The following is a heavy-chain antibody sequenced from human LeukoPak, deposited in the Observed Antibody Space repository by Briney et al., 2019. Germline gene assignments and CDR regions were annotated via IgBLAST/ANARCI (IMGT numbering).Heavy chain of an antibody. Sequence: SETLSLTCTVSGGSISSSSYYWGWIRQPPGMGLEWIGSIYYSGSTYYNPSLKSRVTISVDTSKNQFSLKLSSVTAADTAVYYCARVGLSGLGDYYYYMDVWGKGTTVTVSS. D-gene: IGHD3-10*01. CDR1: GGSISSSSYY. V-gene: IGHV4-39*07. CDR2: IYYSGST. J-gene: IGHJ6*03. CDR3: ARVGLSGLGDYYYYMDV.